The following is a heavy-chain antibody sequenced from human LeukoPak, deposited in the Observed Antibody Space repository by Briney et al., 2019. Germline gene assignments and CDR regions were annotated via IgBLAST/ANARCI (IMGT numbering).Heavy chain of an antibody. V-gene: IGHV1-69*13. CDR1: GGTFSSYA. Sequence: ASVKVSCKASGGTFSSYAISWVRQAPGQGLEWMGGIIPIFGTANYAQKFQGRVTITADESTSTAYMELSSLRSEDTAVYYCARGTPTYDFWSGSPGAFDIWGQGTMVTVSS. D-gene: IGHD3-3*01. CDR2: IIPIFGTA. CDR3: ARGTPTYDFWSGSPGAFDI. J-gene: IGHJ3*02.